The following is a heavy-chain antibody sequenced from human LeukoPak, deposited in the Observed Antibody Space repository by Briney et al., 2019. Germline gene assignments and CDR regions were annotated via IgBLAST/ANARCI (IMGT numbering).Heavy chain of an antibody. J-gene: IGHJ4*02. CDR3: TRGGQLVFDY. V-gene: IGHV3-48*03. CDR2: ISSSGSSI. D-gene: IGHD6-6*01. Sequence: GGSLRLSCAASGFTFSSYAMSWVRQAPGKGLEWVSYISSSGSSIYYADSVKGRFIISRDNAKNSLYLQMNSLRADDTAVYYCTRGGQLVFDYWGQGTLVTVSS. CDR1: GFTFSSYA.